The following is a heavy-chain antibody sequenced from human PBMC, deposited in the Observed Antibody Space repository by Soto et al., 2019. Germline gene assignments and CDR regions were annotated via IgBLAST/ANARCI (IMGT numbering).Heavy chain of an antibody. CDR3: ATAVGYYYDSSGYWVDY. V-gene: IGHV3-23*01. Sequence: EVQLLESGGGLVQPGGSLRLSCAASGFTFSSYAMSWVRQAPGKGLEWVSAISGSGGSTYYADSVKGRFTISRDNSKNALYLQMNSLRAEDTAVYYCATAVGYYYDSSGYWVDYWGQGTLVTVSS. CDR2: ISGSGGST. CDR1: GFTFSSYA. J-gene: IGHJ4*02. D-gene: IGHD3-22*01.